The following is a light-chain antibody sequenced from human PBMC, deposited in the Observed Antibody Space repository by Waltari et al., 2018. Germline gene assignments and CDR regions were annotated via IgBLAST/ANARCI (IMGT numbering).Light chain of an antibody. CDR2: EVS. V-gene: IGLV2-8*01. J-gene: IGLJ1*01. CDR1: SSDVGGYNY. CDR3: SSYAGSSYV. Sequence: QSALTQPPSASGSPGQSVTISCTGTSSDVGGYNYVSWYQLHPGNAPKLMIYEVSKWPSGVPDRFSGSKSGNTASLTVSGLQAEDEADYFCSSYAGSSYVFGTGTKVTVL.